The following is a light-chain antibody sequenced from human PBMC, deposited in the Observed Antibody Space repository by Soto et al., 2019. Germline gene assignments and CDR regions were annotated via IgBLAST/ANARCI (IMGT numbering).Light chain of an antibody. CDR3: SSYTDTGHVV. J-gene: IGLJ2*01. CDR2: EVS. Sequence: QSTLTQPASVSGSPGLSITISCTGPSSDVGSYNLVSWYQQYPGKAPKLIIFEVSDRPSGASIRFSGSKSGNTASLTISGLQTEDEADYYCSSYTDTGHVVFGRGTKLTVL. V-gene: IGLV2-14*02. CDR1: SSDVGSYNL.